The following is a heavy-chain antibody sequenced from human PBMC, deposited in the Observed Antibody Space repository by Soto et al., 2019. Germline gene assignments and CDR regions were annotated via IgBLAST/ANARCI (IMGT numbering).Heavy chain of an antibody. CDR2: ISYDGSHK. CDR3: AKAGAPRYCGRSICHPAGAY. D-gene: IGHD2-15*01. CDR1: GFTFSNYG. Sequence: QVQLVESGGGVVQPGRSLRLSCAGSGFTFSNYGLHWVRQAPGKGLEWVAVISYDGSHKYYADSVKGRFTISRDNSNNMLYLQMDSLRAEDTAVYYCAKAGAPRYCGRSICHPAGAYWGQGTLVTVSS. J-gene: IGHJ4*02. V-gene: IGHV3-30*18.